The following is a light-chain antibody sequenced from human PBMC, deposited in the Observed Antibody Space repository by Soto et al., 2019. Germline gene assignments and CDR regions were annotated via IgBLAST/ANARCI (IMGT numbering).Light chain of an antibody. CDR1: SSDVGGYNY. Sequence: QSALTQPPSASGSPGQSVTISCTGTSSDVGGYNYVSWYRQHPGKAPQLIIYDVNQRPSGVPDRFSGSKSGNTASLTVSGLQADDEADYFCNSYGGTNNYVVFGGGTKLTVL. V-gene: IGLV2-8*01. J-gene: IGLJ2*01. CDR2: DVN. CDR3: NSYGGTNNYVV.